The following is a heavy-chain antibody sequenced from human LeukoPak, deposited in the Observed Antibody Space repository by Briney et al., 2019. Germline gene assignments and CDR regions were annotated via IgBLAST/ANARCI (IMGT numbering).Heavy chain of an antibody. Sequence: GGSLRLSCAASGFTFSSYSMNWVRQAPGKGLEWVSSISSSGTYIYYGDSVTGRFTISRDNAKNSLYLQMNSLRAEDTAVYYCARGVITPSIYGAFDIWGQGTMVTVSS. CDR1: GFTFSSYS. D-gene: IGHD3-22*01. CDR2: ISSSGTYI. V-gene: IGHV3-21*01. CDR3: ARGVITPSIYGAFDI. J-gene: IGHJ3*02.